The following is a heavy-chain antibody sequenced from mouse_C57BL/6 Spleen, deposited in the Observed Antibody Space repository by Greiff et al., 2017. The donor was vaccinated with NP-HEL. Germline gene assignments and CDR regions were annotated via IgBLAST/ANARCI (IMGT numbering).Heavy chain of an antibody. V-gene: IGHV7-3*01. D-gene: IGHD2-4*01. J-gene: IGHJ3*01. Sequence: EVMLVESGGGLVQPGGSLSLSCAASGFTFTDYYMSWVRQPPGKALEWLGFIRNKANGYTTEYSASVKGRFTISRDNSQSILYLQMNALRAEDSATYYCALYYDYDGGFAYWGQGTLVTVSA. CDR2: IRNKANGYTT. CDR3: ALYYDYDGGFAY. CDR1: GFTFTDYY.